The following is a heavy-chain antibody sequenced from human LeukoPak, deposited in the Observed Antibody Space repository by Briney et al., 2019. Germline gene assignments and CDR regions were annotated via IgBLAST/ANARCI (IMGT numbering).Heavy chain of an antibody. D-gene: IGHD5-12*01. J-gene: IGHJ4*02. V-gene: IGHV1-18*01. CDR3: AREGAARPVSGYDYGYSDY. Sequence: GASVKVSCKASGYTFTSYGISWVRQAPGQGLEWMGWISAYNGNTNYAQKLQGRVTMTTDTSTSTAYMELRSLRSDDTAVYYCAREGAARPVSGYDYGYSDYWGQGTLVTVSS. CDR2: ISAYNGNT. CDR1: GYTFTSYG.